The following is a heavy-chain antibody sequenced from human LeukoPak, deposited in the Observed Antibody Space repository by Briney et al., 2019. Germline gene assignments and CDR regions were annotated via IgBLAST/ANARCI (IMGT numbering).Heavy chain of an antibody. J-gene: IGHJ6*03. Sequence: PSETLSLTCAVYGGSFSGYYWSWIRQPPGKGLEWIGEINHSGSTNYNPSLKSRVTISVDTSKNQFSLKLSSVTAADTAVYYCARVNKSYHYYGSGSYYYMDVWGKGTTVTISS. CDR1: GGSFSGYY. V-gene: IGHV4-34*01. D-gene: IGHD3-10*01. CDR2: INHSGST. CDR3: ARVNKSYHYYGSGSYYYMDV.